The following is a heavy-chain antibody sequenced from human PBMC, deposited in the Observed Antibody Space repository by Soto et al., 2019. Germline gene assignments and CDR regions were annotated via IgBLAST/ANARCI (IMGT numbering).Heavy chain of an antibody. CDR1: GYTLTKLS. CDR2: FNPEDGET. CDR3: ATTPGRQQLLLRALSFDY. D-gene: IGHD6-13*01. Sequence: XSVKVSCKVSGYTLTKLSMHWVRQAPGKGLEWMGGFNPEDGETIFAQKFQGRVAVTEDTSTDTAYMELNSLRSEDTAVYYCATTPGRQQLLLRALSFDYWGQGTLVTVSS. V-gene: IGHV1-24*01. J-gene: IGHJ4*02.